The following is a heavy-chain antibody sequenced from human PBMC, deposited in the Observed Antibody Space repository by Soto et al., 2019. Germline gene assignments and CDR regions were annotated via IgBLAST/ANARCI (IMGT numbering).Heavy chain of an antibody. CDR1: GGTFTYYA. CDR3: AKGANAAGTSHCFYDMDV. V-gene: IGHV1-69*13. Sequence: SVKVSCKASGGTFTYYAFTWVRQAPGQGLEWMGGITPIIGTANYAQRFQGRVTITADESTSTAYMDLIRLTSEDTAVYYCAKGANAAGTSHCFYDMDVWGQGTTVTTSS. D-gene: IGHD2-15*01. J-gene: IGHJ6*02. CDR2: ITPIIGTA.